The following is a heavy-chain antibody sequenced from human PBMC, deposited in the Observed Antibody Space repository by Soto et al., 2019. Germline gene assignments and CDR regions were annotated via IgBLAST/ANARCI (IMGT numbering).Heavy chain of an antibody. CDR1: GYTFTNYY. V-gene: IGHV1-46*01. CDR3: ARDLASADY. CDR2: INPTGGST. Sequence: ASVKVSCKASGYTFTNYYIHWVRRAPGQGLEWMGIINPTGGSTNYAQKFQGRVTFTMDTSTSTVYMELSSLRFEDTAVYYCARDLASADYWGQGTLVTVSS. D-gene: IGHD6-13*01. J-gene: IGHJ4*02.